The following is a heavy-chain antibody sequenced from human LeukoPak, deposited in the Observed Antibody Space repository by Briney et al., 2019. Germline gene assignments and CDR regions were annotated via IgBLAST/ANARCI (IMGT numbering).Heavy chain of an antibody. V-gene: IGHV3-11*01. Sequence: GGSLRLSCAASGFTFSDYYMSWIRQAPGKGLEWVSFISSSGSTIYYADSVQGRFIISRDNAKNSLYLQMNSLRAEDTAVYYCARVGWTSVTFFDYWGQGTLVTVSS. CDR2: ISSSGSTI. CDR1: GFTFSDYY. CDR3: ARVGWTSVTFFDY. J-gene: IGHJ4*02. D-gene: IGHD4-17*01.